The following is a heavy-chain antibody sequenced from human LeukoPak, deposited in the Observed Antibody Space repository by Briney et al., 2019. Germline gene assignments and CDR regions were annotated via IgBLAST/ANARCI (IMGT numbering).Heavy chain of an antibody. J-gene: IGHJ5*02. CDR2: ISYDGSNK. CDR1: GFTFSSYA. D-gene: IGHD2-15*01. V-gene: IGHV3-30*04. CDR3: ARGIVVVITATSNWFDP. Sequence: GGSLRLSCAASGFTFSSYAMHWVRQAPGKGLEWVAVISYDGSNKYYADSVKGRFTISRDNSKNTLYLQMNSLRAEDTAVYYCARGIVVVITATSNWFDPWGQGTLVTVSS.